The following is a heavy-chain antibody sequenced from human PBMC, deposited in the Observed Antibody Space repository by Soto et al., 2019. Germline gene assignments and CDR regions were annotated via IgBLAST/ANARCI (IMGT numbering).Heavy chain of an antibody. CDR2: INPSGGDT. J-gene: IGHJ4*02. V-gene: IGHV1-46*01. Sequence: QVQLVQSGAEVKKPGASVKVSCNASGYTFTTYYMHWVRQAPGQGLEWMGIINPSGGDTSYPQKXXXXXXXXXXXXXXXXXXXXXSLRSEDTAVYYCARDLDGGHFFDYWGQGTL. CDR1: GYTFTTYY. D-gene: IGHD3-10*01. CDR3: ARDLDGGHFFDY.